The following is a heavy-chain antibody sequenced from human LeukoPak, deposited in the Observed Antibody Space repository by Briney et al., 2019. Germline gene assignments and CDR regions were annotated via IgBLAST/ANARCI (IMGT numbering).Heavy chain of an antibody. CDR3: AKDRSPFDL. J-gene: IGHJ2*01. CDR2: ISGSGGST. V-gene: IGHV3-23*01. Sequence: GGSLRLSCAASGFTFSSSVMSWVRQAPGKGLEWVSTISGSGGSTYHADSVRGRFTISRDNSKNRLYLQMNSLRADDTAVYYCAKDRSPFDLWGRGTLVTVSS. CDR1: GFTFSSSV.